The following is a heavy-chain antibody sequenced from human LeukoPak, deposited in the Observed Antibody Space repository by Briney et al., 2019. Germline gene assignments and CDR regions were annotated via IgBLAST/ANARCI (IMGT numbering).Heavy chain of an antibody. CDR2: INYSGST. J-gene: IGHJ4*02. CDR3: ARGGSGEGY. Sequence: SETLSLTCTVSGGSISSGAHYWSWIRQHPGKGLEWIGYINYSGSTYYNPSLKSRVTISADTSKNQFSLKLTSVTAADAAVYYCARGGSGEGYWGQGTLVTVSS. CDR1: GGSISSGAHY. D-gene: IGHD3-10*01. V-gene: IGHV4-31*03.